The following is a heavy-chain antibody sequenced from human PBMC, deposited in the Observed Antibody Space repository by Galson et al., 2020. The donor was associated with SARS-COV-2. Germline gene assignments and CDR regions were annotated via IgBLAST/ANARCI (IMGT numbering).Heavy chain of an antibody. D-gene: IGHD5-18*01. CDR2: INPNSGGT. V-gene: IGHV1-2*02. J-gene: IGHJ3*02. CDR1: GYTFTGYY. CDR3: ARDGTAMVTSGFDI. Sequence: ASVKVSCKASGYTFTGYYMHWVRQAPGQGLEWMGWINPNSGGTNYAQKFQGRVTMTRDTSISIAYMELSRLRSDDTAVYYCARDGTAMVTSGFDICGQGTMVTVSS.